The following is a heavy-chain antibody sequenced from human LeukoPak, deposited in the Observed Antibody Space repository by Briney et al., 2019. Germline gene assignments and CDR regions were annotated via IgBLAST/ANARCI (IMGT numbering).Heavy chain of an antibody. V-gene: IGHV3-7*01. CDR2: IKQDGSEK. CDR1: GFTVVIEW. D-gene: IGHD2-2*01. Sequence: GGSLRLSWGPSGFTVVIEWIGSVRQAPGKGLEWVANIKQDGSEKYYVDSVKGRFTISRDNAKNSLYLQMNSLRAEDTAVYSCARGKGSTKWGQGTLVTVSS. J-gene: IGHJ1*01. CDR3: ARGKGSTK.